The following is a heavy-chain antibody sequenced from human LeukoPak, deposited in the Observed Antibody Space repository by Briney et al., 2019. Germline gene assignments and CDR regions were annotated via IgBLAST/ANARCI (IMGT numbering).Heavy chain of an antibody. D-gene: IGHD4-17*01. CDR1: GGTFSSCA. CDR3: ARDVYGDYSVDY. J-gene: IGHJ4*02. Sequence: GASVKVSCKASGGTFSSCAIGWVRQAPGQGLEWMGGIIPIFGTTKYAQKFQGRVTMTRDTSTSTVYMELSSLRSEDTAVYYCARDVYGDYSVDYWGQGTLVTVSS. V-gene: IGHV1-69*05. CDR2: IIPIFGTT.